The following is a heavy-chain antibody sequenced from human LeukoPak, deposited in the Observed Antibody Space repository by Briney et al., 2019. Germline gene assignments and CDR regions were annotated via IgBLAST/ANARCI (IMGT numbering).Heavy chain of an antibody. CDR3: ARAKGSSSWYWFDP. V-gene: IGHV4-39*07. CDR2: IYYSGST. D-gene: IGHD6-13*01. J-gene: IGHJ5*02. Sequence: PSETLSLTCTVSGGSISSSSYYWGWIRQPPGKGLEWIGSIYYSGSTYYNPSLKSRVTISVDTSKNQFSLKLSSVTAADTAVYYCARAKGSSSWYWFDPWGQGTLVTVSS. CDR1: GGSISSSSYY.